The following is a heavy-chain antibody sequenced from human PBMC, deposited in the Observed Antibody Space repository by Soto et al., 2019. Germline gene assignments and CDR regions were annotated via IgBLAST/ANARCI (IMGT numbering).Heavy chain of an antibody. CDR3: SRRRDWTATAPLDY. CDR2: IRNKVNTYAT. CDR1: GFTFTDSA. V-gene: IGHV3-73*02. D-gene: IGHD2-21*01. J-gene: IGHJ4*02. Sequence: EVQLVESGGGLVQPGGSLKLSCAASGFTFTDSAIHWVRQASGKGPEWVGLIRNKVNTYATAYAASVKGRFTISRDDETCTTYLQMNSLKTEDTAVYYCSRRRDWTATAPLDYWGQGPLFTVSS.